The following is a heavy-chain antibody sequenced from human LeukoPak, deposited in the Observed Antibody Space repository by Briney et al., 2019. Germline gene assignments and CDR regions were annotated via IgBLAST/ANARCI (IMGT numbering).Heavy chain of an antibody. CDR3: ARYTDYGGNSGRWFDP. CDR1: GYTFTSYG. CDR2: ISAYNGNT. D-gene: IGHD4-23*01. Sequence: ASVKVSCKASGYTFTSYGISWVRQAPGQGLEWMGWISAYNGNTNYAQKLQGRVTMTTDTSTSTAYMELRSLRSDDTAVYYCARYTDYGGNSGRWFDPWGQGTLVTVSS. J-gene: IGHJ5*02. V-gene: IGHV1-18*01.